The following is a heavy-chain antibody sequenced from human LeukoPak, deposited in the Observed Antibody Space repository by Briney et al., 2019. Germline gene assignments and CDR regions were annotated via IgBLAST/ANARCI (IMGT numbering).Heavy chain of an antibody. Sequence: GGSLRLSCAASGFTFSSYSMNWVRQAPGKGLEWVSSISSSSSYIYYADSVKGRFTISRDNAKNSLYLQMNSPRAEDTAVYYCARILVVYAISGWFDPWGQGTLVTVSS. J-gene: IGHJ5*02. CDR1: GFTFSSYS. CDR3: ARILVVYAISGWFDP. D-gene: IGHD2-8*02. CDR2: ISSSSSYI. V-gene: IGHV3-21*01.